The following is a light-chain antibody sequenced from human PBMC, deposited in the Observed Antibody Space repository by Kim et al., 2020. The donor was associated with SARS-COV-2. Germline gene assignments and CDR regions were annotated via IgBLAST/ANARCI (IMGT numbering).Light chain of an antibody. CDR3: CSYAGSSTFKV. V-gene: IGLV2-23*02. J-gene: IGLJ3*02. Sequence: QSALTQPASVSGSPGQSITISCTGTSSDVGSYNLVSWYQQHPGKAPKLMIYEVSKRPSGVSNRFSGSKSGNTASLTISGLQAEDEADYYCCSYAGSSTFKVFGGGTQLTFL. CDR1: SSDVGSYNL. CDR2: EVS.